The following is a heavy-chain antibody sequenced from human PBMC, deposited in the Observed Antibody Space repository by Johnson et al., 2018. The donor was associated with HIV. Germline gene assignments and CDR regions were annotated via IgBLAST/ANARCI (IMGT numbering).Heavy chain of an antibody. CDR2: IGTAGDT. J-gene: IGHJ3*02. CDR3: ARWGYSSSPLDAFDI. CDR1: GFTFSSYD. Sequence: VQLVESGGGLVQPGGSLRLSCAASGFTFSSYDMHWVRQATGKGLEWVSAIGTAGDTYYPGSVKGRFTISRENAKNSLYLQMNSLRAGDTAVYYCARWGYSSSPLDAFDIWGQGTMVTVSS. V-gene: IGHV3-13*01. D-gene: IGHD6-6*01.